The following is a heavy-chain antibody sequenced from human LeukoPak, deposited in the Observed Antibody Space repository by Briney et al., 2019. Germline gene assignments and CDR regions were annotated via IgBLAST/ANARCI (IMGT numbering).Heavy chain of an antibody. D-gene: IGHD3-16*02. J-gene: IGHJ4*02. CDR2: IYRSGST. V-gene: IGHV4-4*07. CDR3: ARGSYYDYVWGSYRSPYFDY. Sequence: SETLSLTCTVSGGSISSYYWSWIRQPAGKGLEWIGRIYRSGSTNYNPSLKSRVTMSVDTSKNQFSLKLSSVTAADTAVYYCARGSYYDYVWGSYRSPYFDYWGQGTLVTVSS. CDR1: GGSISSYY.